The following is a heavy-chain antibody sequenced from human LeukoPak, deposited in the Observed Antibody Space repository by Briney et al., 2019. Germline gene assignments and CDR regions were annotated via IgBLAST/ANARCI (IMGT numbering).Heavy chain of an antibody. V-gene: IGHV3-23*01. CDR3: AKGSRGGPFFDYYFDY. CDR1: GFTFSSYA. J-gene: IGHJ4*02. D-gene: IGHD3-9*01. CDR2: ISGSGDST. Sequence: GGSLRLSCAASGFTFSSYAFNWVRQAPEKGLEWVSAISGSGDSTFYADSVKGRFTISRDNSRNTLYLQMNSLRAEDTAVYYCAKGSRGGPFFDYYFDYWGQGILVTVSS.